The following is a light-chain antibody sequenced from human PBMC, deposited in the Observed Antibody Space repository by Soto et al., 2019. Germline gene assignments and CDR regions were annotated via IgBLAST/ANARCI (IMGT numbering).Light chain of an antibody. CDR2: GAS. Sequence: ENVLTQSPGTLSLSPGARATLSCRASQSVSNNYLAWYQHTPGQAPRLLIYGASNRATGIPDRFSGSGSGTDFTLTISRLEPEAFAVYYCQQYGSSRTFGQGTKVDIK. CDR1: QSVSNNY. CDR3: QQYGSSRT. V-gene: IGKV3-20*01. J-gene: IGKJ1*01.